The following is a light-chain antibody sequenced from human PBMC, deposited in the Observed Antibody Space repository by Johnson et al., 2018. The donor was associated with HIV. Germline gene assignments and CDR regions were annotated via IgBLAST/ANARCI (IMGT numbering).Light chain of an antibody. V-gene: IGLV1-51*01. CDR2: DNN. Sequence: QSVLTQPPSVSAAPGQKVTISCSGSSSNIGNNYVSWYQQLPGTAPKLLIYDNNKRPSGIPDRFSGSKSGTSATLCITGLHTGDEADYYCGTLAISLSAYVVGTATKVTVL. CDR1: SSNIGNNY. CDR3: GTLAISLSAYV. J-gene: IGLJ1*01.